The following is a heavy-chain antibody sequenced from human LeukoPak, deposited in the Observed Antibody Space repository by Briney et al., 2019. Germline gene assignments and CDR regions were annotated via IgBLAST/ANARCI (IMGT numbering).Heavy chain of an antibody. CDR1: GFTFSSYA. CDR3: ARETWVSREWELLAN. V-gene: IGHV3-30*01. CDR2: ISYDGSNK. Sequence: PGGSLRLSCAASGFTFSSYAMHWVRQAPGKGLEWVAVISYDGSNKYYADSAKGRFTISRDNSKNTLYLQMNSLRAEDTAVYYCARETWVSREWELLANWGQGTLVTVSS. J-gene: IGHJ4*02. D-gene: IGHD1-26*01.